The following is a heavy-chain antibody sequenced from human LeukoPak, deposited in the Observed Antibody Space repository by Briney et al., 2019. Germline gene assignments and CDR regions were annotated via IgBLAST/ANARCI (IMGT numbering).Heavy chain of an antibody. J-gene: IGHJ4*02. CDR1: GGSISSYY. CDR3: AGTYYYDSSGYYKYYFDY. V-gene: IGHV4-4*07. Sequence: SQTLSLTCTVSGGSISSYYWSWIRQPAGKGLEWIGRIYTSGSTNYNPSLKSRVTMSVDTSKNQFSLKLSSVTAADTAVYYCAGTYYYDSSGYYKYYFDYWGQGTLVTVSS. D-gene: IGHD3-22*01. CDR2: IYTSGST.